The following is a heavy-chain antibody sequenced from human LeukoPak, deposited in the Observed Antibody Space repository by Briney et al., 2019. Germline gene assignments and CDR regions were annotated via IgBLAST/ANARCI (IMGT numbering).Heavy chain of an antibody. CDR3: ARLGVDFYDFWSGYYYYYGMDV. CDR1: GYTFTSYG. Sequence: VASVKVSCKASGYTFTSYGINWVRQATGQGLEWMGWMNPNSGNTGYAQKFQGRVTMTRNTSISTAYMELSSLRSEDTAVYYCARLGVDFYDFWSGYYYYYGMDVWGQGTTVTVSS. V-gene: IGHV1-8*02. D-gene: IGHD3-3*01. CDR2: MNPNSGNT. J-gene: IGHJ6*02.